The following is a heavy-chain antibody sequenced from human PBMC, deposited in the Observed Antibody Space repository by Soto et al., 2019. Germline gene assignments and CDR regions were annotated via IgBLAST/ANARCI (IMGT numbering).Heavy chain of an antibody. Sequence: SQTLSLTCAISGDSVSSNSAAWNWIRQSPSRGLEWLGRTYYRSKWYNDYAVSVKSRITINPDTSKNQFSLQLNSVTPEDTAVYYCARGSDFWSGYYKGPSGYYGMDVWGQGTTVTVSS. CDR3: ARGSDFWSGYYKGPSGYYGMDV. J-gene: IGHJ6*02. V-gene: IGHV6-1*01. D-gene: IGHD3-3*01. CDR2: TYYRSKWYN. CDR1: GDSVSSNSAA.